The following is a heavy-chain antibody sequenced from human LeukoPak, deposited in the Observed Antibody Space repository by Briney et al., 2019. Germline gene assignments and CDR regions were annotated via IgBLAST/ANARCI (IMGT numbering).Heavy chain of an antibody. CDR2: ISYDGSTK. Sequence: GGSLRLSCAASGFTFSSFGMHWVRRSPGKGLEWVAVISYDGSTKYFADSVKGRFTISRDNSKNTLYLQMNSLRAEDTAVYYCAKETYSTSWQLDSWGQGTLVTVSS. V-gene: IGHV3-30*18. CDR3: AKETYSTSWQLDS. J-gene: IGHJ4*02. D-gene: IGHD6-13*01. CDR1: GFTFSSFG.